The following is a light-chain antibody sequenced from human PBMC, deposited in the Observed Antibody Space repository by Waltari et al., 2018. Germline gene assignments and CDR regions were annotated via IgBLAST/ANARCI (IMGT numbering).Light chain of an antibody. CDR1: QGIGRY. Sequence: IQVTQSPSSLSASAGDTVTITCRTSQGIGRYLNWYQQKPGKPPKRLIYTASTLESGVPSRFSGSGSGTDFTLTINSLQPEDFATYYCLQFNIHPYSFGQGTQVEIK. J-gene: IGKJ2*03. CDR2: TAS. V-gene: IGKV1-13*02. CDR3: LQFNIHPYS.